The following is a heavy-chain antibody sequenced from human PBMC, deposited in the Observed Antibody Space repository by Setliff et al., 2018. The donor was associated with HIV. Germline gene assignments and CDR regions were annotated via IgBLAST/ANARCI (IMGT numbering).Heavy chain of an antibody. Sequence: GGSLRLSCAASGFTFNTYGMNWVRQAPGKGLEWVALIRYDGSNKYYADSVKGRFTISRDNSKNTLYLQMNSLRAEDTAVYYCAKDRYYDSSGSPFDYWGQGILVTVSS. D-gene: IGHD3-22*01. CDR1: GFTFNTYG. J-gene: IGHJ4*02. CDR2: IRYDGSNK. V-gene: IGHV3-30*02. CDR3: AKDRYYDSSGSPFDY.